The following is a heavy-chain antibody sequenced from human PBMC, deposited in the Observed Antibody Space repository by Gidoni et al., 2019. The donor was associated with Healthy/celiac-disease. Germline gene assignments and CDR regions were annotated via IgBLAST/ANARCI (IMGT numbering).Heavy chain of an antibody. D-gene: IGHD1-26*01. J-gene: IGHJ4*02. Sequence: QVQLVESGGGVVHPGRSLRLSCAASGFTFSSYGMHWVRPPPGKGLEWVAVISYDGSNKYYADSVKGRFTISRDNSKNTLYLQMNSLRAEDTAVYYCHGGTIDYWGQGTLVTVSS. CDR3: HGGTIDY. CDR1: GFTFSSYG. V-gene: IGHV3-30*03. CDR2: ISYDGSNK.